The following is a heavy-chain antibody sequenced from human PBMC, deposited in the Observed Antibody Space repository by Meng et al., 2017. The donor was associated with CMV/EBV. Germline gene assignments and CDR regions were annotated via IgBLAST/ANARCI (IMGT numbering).Heavy chain of an antibody. CDR2: IPPNSGGT. D-gene: IGHD2-2*01. V-gene: IGHV1-2*02. CDR1: GYTFTGSH. Sequence: ASVKVSCKSSGYTFTGSHLHWVRQAPGQQLEWMGWIPPNSGGTDYAPRFQGRVTMTRDTSISTAYMELSRLTSEDTAVYYCARAVVPDATFDPWGQGTLVTVSS. J-gene: IGHJ5*02. CDR3: ARAVVPDATFDP.